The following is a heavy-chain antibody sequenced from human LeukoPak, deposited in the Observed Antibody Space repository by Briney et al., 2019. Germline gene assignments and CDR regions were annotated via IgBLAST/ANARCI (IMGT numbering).Heavy chain of an antibody. D-gene: IGHD2-21*02. Sequence: SETLSLTCTVSGGSISSGSYYWSWIRQPARKGLEWIGRIYTSGSTNYNPSLKSRVTISVDTSKNEFSLSLSSVTAADTAIYYCARWTSCGGDCHILDFWGQGVLVTVSS. CDR1: GGSISSGSYY. CDR2: IYTSGST. CDR3: ARWTSCGGDCHILDF. J-gene: IGHJ4*02. V-gene: IGHV4-61*02.